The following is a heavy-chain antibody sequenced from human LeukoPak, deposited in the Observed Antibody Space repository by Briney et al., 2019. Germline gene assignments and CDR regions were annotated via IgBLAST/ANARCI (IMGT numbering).Heavy chain of an antibody. Sequence: ASVKVSCKASGYTFTSYGISWVRQAPGQGLEWMGWISAYNGNTNYAQKLQGRVTMTTDTSTSTAYMELRSLRSDDTAVYYCAKDQGAYDFWSGYPIDYWGQGTLVTVSS. V-gene: IGHV1-18*01. D-gene: IGHD3-3*01. CDR1: GYTFTSYG. CDR3: AKDQGAYDFWSGYPIDY. CDR2: ISAYNGNT. J-gene: IGHJ4*02.